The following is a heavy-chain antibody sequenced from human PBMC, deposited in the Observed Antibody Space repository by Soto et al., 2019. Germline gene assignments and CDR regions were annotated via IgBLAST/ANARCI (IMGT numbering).Heavy chain of an antibody. J-gene: IGHJ4*02. V-gene: IGHV3-30*03. Sequence: GGSLRLSCAASGFTFSDFGMHWIRQAPGRGLEWVAVMSFDGSYKYYAASVKGRFTISRDNSKNTLYLQMNSLRPEDTAVYYFAIYLISLPQITFSGPFYFDYWGQGALVTVSS. CDR1: GFTFSDFG. D-gene: IGHD3-16*01. CDR2: MSFDGSYK. CDR3: AIYLISLPQITFSGPFYFDY.